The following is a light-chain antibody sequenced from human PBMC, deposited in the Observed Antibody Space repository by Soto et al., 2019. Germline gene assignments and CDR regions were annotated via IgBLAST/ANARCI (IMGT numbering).Light chain of an antibody. Sequence: QSALTQPASVSGSPGQSITISCTGTSSDVGGYDYVSWYQHHPGKAPKLMIFDVSHRPSGVSDRFSGSKSGNPASLTISGLQAEDEADYYCSSYTSTNIPIFGGGTQLTVL. CDR2: DVS. CDR3: SSYTSTNIPI. CDR1: SSDVGGYDY. V-gene: IGLV2-14*03. J-gene: IGLJ7*01.